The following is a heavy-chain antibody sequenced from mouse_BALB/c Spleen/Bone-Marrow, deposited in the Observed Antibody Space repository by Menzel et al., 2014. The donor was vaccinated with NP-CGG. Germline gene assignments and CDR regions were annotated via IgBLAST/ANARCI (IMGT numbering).Heavy chain of an antibody. CDR2: ILPGSGST. D-gene: IGHD2-14*01. J-gene: IGHJ2*01. CDR3: ARYYRYDY. CDR1: GYTFSSYW. Sequence: VQLQQSAAELIKPGPSVKISCNATGYTFSSYWIEWVKQRPGHGLEWIGEILPGSGSTNYNEKFKGKATFTADTSSNTAYMQLSSLTSEDSAVYYCARYYRYDYWGQGTTLTVSS. V-gene: IGHV1-9*01.